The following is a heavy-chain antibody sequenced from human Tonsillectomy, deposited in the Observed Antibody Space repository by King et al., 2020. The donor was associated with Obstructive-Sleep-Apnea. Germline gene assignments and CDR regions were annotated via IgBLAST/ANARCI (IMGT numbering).Heavy chain of an antibody. Sequence: VQLQESGPGLVKPSETLSLTCTVSGGSISSYYWRWIRQPPGKGLEGIGYIYYSGSTNYNPSPKSRVTISVDTSKNQFSLTLSSVTAADTAVYYCARGLTYYYDSVDHFQHWGQGTLVTVSS. CDR1: GGSISSYY. CDR3: ARGLTYYYDSVDHFQH. D-gene: IGHD3-22*01. CDR2: IYYSGST. V-gene: IGHV4-59*01. J-gene: IGHJ1*01.